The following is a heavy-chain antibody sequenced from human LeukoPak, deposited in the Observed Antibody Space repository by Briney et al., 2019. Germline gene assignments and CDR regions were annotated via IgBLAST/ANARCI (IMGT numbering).Heavy chain of an antibody. Sequence: LTGGSLRLSCAASGFTFSSYEMNWVRQAPGKGLEWVSYISSSGSTIYYADSVKGRFTISRDNAKNSLYLQMNSLRAEDTAVYYCARDLGDQLLDPNAFDIWGQGKMVTVSS. V-gene: IGHV3-48*03. CDR1: GFTFSSYE. CDR2: ISSSGSTI. D-gene: IGHD2-2*01. CDR3: ARDLGDQLLDPNAFDI. J-gene: IGHJ3*02.